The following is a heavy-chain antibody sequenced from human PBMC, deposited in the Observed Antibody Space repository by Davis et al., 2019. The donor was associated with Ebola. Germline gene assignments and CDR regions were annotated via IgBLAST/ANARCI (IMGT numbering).Heavy chain of an antibody. CDR1: GFTFKSHG. D-gene: IGHD4-17*01. V-gene: IGHV1-18*01. CDR3: ARDLYGNFDY. Sequence: AASVKVSCKASGFTFKSHGYSWVRQAPGQGLEWMGWISAYNGNTNYAQKLQGRVTMTTDTSTGTAYMELRSLRSDDTAVYFCARDLYGNFDYWGQGTLVTVSS. J-gene: IGHJ4*02. CDR2: ISAYNGNT.